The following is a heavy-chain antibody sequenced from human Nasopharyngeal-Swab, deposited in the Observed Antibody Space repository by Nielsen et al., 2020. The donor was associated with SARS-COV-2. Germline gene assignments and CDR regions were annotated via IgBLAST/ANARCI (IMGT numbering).Heavy chain of an antibody. CDR1: GFTFSSYA. V-gene: IGHV3-30-3*01. D-gene: IGHD1-26*01. J-gene: IGHJ4*02. CDR3: ARGRGGSYFSYFEY. Sequence: GGSLRLSCAASGFTFSSYAMHWVRQAPGRGLEWVAVISYDGSNKYYADSVKGRFTISRDNSKNTLYLQMNSLRGEGTAVYYCARGRGGSYFSYFEYWGQGTLVTVSS. CDR2: ISYDGSNK.